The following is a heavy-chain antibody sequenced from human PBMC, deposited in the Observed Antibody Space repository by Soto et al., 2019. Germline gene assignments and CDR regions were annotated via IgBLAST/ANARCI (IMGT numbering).Heavy chain of an antibody. CDR1: GYSFTSYW. Sequence: GESLKTSCKGSGYSFTSYWISWVRQMPGKGLEWMGRIDPSDSYTNYSPSFQGHVTISADKSISTAYLQWSSLKASDTAMYYCARSPRYFDWLLFNYWGQGTLVTVSS. D-gene: IGHD3-9*01. J-gene: IGHJ4*01. V-gene: IGHV5-10-1*01. CDR3: ARSPRYFDWLLFNY. CDR2: IDPSDSYT.